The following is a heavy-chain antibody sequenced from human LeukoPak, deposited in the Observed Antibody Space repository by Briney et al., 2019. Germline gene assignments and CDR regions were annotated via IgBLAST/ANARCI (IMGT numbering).Heavy chain of an antibody. CDR2: IIPIFGTA. D-gene: IGHD2-15*01. CDR3: ARDDVVVVAARHSNYYYYYMDV. CDR1: GYTFISYN. J-gene: IGHJ6*03. V-gene: IGHV1-69*13. Sequence: ASVKVSCKASGYTFISYNINWLRQATGQGLEWLGGIIPIFGTANYAQKFQGRVTITADESTSTAYMELSSLRSEDTAVYYCARDDVVVVAARHSNYYYYYMDVWGKGTTVTVSS.